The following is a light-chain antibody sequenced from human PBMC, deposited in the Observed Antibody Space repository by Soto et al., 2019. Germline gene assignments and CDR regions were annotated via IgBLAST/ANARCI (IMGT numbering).Light chain of an antibody. CDR2: EVT. CDR1: FSDVGGYDY. CDR3: SSHTSGSTRV. J-gene: IGLJ1*01. Sequence: QSALTQPASVSGSPGQSIAISCTGTFSDVGGYDYVSWYQQHPDKAPKLMIYEVTKRPSGVSNRFSGSKSGNTASLTISGLQPEDEADYYCSSHTSGSTRVFVSGTKLTVL. V-gene: IGLV2-14*01.